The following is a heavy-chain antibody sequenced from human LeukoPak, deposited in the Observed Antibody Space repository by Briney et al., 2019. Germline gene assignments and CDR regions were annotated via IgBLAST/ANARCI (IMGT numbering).Heavy chain of an antibody. CDR1: GFSFSSYS. CDR3: ARDPSVLDYDSSGYKGG. CDR2: IISSSRYI. D-gene: IGHD3-22*01. Sequence: GGSLRLSCAPSGFSFSSYSMNWVRPAPGEGLEWVSSIISSSRYIYYANSVKGRFTISRDNAKNSLYLQMNSLRAEDTAVYYCARDPSVLDYDSSGYKGGWGQGTLVTVSS. J-gene: IGHJ4*02. V-gene: IGHV3-21*01.